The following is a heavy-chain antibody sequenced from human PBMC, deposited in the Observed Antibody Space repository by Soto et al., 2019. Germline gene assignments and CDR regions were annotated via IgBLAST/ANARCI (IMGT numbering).Heavy chain of an antibody. CDR1: GGSISSYY. D-gene: IGHD2-2*01. V-gene: IGHV4-59*08. Sequence: SETLSLTCTVSGGSISSYYWSWIRQPPGKGLEWIGYIYYSGSTHYNPSLKSRVTVSVDTSKNQFSLKLSSVTAADTAVYYCARHAPYCSSTSHCAYGMDVWGQGTTVTVSS. CDR2: IYYSGST. CDR3: ARHAPYCSSTSHCAYGMDV. J-gene: IGHJ6*02.